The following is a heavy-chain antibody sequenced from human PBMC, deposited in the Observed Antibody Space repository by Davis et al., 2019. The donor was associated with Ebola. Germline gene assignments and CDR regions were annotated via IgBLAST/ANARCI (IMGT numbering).Heavy chain of an antibody. CDR1: GGSISSGDYY. CDR2: INHSGST. Sequence: MPSETLSLTCTVSGGSISSGDYYWSWIRQPPGKGLEWIGEINHSGSTNYNPSLKSRVTISVDTSKNQFSLKLSSVTAADTAVYYCARVVRTYYLSMDVWGQGTTVTVSS. D-gene: IGHD3-22*01. J-gene: IGHJ6*02. CDR3: ARVVRTYYLSMDV. V-gene: IGHV4-61*08.